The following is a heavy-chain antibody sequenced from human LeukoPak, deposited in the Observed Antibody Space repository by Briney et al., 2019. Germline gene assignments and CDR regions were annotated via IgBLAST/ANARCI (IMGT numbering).Heavy chain of an antibody. CDR1: GYSISSGYY. CDR2: IYHSGST. CDR3: ARVLGYSYGTIDY. Sequence: SETLSLTCTVSGYSISSGYYWGWIRQPPGKGLEWIGSIYHSGSTYYNPSLKSRVTISVDTSKNQFSLKLSSVTAADTAVYYCARVLGYSYGTIDYWGQGTLVTVSS. D-gene: IGHD5-18*01. J-gene: IGHJ4*02. V-gene: IGHV4-38-2*02.